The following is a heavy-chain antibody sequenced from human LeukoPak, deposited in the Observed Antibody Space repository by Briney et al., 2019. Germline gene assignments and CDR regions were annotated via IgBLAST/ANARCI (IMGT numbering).Heavy chain of an antibody. J-gene: IGHJ5*01. Sequence: PSETLSLTCAVSDGSFSDFYWSWLRQPPGKGLEWIGEISHGGRTNYNPSLERRVTISVDTSKNHFSLNLASVSAADTAVYYCAKGFLEWVPDSWGEGTLVAVSS. D-gene: IGHD3-3*01. CDR3: AKGFLEWVPDS. CDR1: DGSFSDFY. CDR2: ISHGGRT. V-gene: IGHV4-34*01.